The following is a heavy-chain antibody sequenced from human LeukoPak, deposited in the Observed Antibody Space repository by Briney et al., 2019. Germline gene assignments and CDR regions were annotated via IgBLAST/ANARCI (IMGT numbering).Heavy chain of an antibody. J-gene: IGHJ6*03. CDR3: ARDPYSGAYGNTYYYYMDV. CDR1: GFSFSSYN. CDR2: ITTSSTYT. Sequence: GGSLRLSCEASGFSFSSYNMDWVRQTPGKGLEWISSITTSSTYTFYADSVKGRFTISRDNARNSLYLQMNSLTAGDTAVHYCARDPYSGAYGNTYYYYMDVWGKGTTVTISS. D-gene: IGHD1-26*01. V-gene: IGHV3-21*01.